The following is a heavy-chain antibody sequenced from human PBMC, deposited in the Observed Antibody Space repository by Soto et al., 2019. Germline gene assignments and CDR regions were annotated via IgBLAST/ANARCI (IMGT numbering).Heavy chain of an antibody. V-gene: IGHV3-7*01. CDR1: GFTFSSYW. CDR2: IKQDGSEK. D-gene: IGHD3-10*01. Sequence: GGSLRLSCAASGFTFSSYWMSWVRQAPGKGLEWVANIKQDGSEKYYVDSVKGRFTISRDNAKNSLYLQMNSLRAEDTAVYYCAREGGFGELSAFDIWGQGTMVTVSS. CDR3: AREGGFGELSAFDI. J-gene: IGHJ3*02.